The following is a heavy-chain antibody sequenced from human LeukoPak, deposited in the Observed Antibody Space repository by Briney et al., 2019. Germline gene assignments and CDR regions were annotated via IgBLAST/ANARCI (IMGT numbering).Heavy chain of an antibody. CDR3: AKGEGNVGGGRLALGTYYYFYMDV. J-gene: IGHJ6*03. CDR1: SASISIYS. CDR2: LYYSGST. D-gene: IGHD2-15*01. V-gene: IGHV4-59*01. Sequence: SETLSLSCTVSSASISIYSWSWIRQPPGRGLEWIGSLYYSGSTSYNPSLKSRVTMSVDTSKNQFSLSLTSATAADTAVYYCAKGEGNVGGGRLALGTYYYFYMDVWGKGTTVTVSS.